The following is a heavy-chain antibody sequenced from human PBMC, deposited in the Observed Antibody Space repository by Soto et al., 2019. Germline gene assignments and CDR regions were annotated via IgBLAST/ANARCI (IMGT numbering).Heavy chain of an antibody. CDR2: INHRGST. Sequence: SETLSLTCAVYGESFSGYYWSWIRQPPGKGLEWIAEINHRGSTNYNPSLKSRVTISVDTSKSQFSLRLSAVTAADTAVYYCARSDYYDILTGPKVGVWAFDIWGQGTMVTISS. CDR1: GESFSGYY. D-gene: IGHD3-9*01. J-gene: IGHJ3*02. CDR3: ARSDYYDILTGPKVGVWAFDI. V-gene: IGHV4-34*01.